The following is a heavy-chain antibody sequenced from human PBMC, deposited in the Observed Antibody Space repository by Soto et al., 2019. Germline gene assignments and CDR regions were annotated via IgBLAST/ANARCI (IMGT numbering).Heavy chain of an antibody. CDR2: IWYDGSNK. J-gene: IGHJ5*02. V-gene: IGHV3-33*01. Sequence: GGSLRLSCAASGFPFSSYGMHWVRQAPGKGLEWVAVIWYDGSNKYYADSVKGRFTISRDNSKNTLYLQMNSLRAEDTAVYYCARDGGCRDGYTVGCNWFDPWGQGTLVTVSS. CDR1: GFPFSSYG. D-gene: IGHD5-12*01. CDR3: ARDGGCRDGYTVGCNWFDP.